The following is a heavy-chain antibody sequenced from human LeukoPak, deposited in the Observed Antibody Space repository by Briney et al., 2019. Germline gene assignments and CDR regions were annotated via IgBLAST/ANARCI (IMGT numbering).Heavy chain of an antibody. D-gene: IGHD2-2*02. CDR3: AKSRSSSSTSCYNY. CDR2: ISNNGGCT. CDR1: GFTFSSSA. J-gene: IGHJ4*02. V-gene: IGHV3-23*01. Sequence: GGSLRLSCAASGFTFSSSAMSWVRQAPGKGLEWVSAISNNGGCTYYADSVQGRFTISRDNSKNTLYLQMNSLRAEDTAVYYCAKSRSSSSTSCYNYWGQGTLVTVSS.